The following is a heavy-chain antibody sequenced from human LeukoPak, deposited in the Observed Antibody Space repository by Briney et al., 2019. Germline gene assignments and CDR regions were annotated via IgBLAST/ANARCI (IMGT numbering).Heavy chain of an antibody. CDR2: ISPDSGGT. CDR1: GYTFIDYY. D-gene: IGHD6-13*01. CDR3: ARDRGYSRGNYFDY. Sequence: ASVKVSCKASGYTFIDYYIHWVRQAPGQGLEFLGWISPDSGGTNYPQKFQGRVTLTRDTSISTAYMELSRLRSDDTAVYYCARDRGYSRGNYFDYWGQGTLVTVSS. V-gene: IGHV1-2*02. J-gene: IGHJ4*02.